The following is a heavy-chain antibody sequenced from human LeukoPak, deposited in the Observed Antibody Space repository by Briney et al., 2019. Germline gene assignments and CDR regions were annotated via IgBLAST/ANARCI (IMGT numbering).Heavy chain of an antibody. Sequence: APVKVSCKASGYTFTGYYMRWVRQAPGQGLEWMGWINPNSGGTNYAQKFQGRVTMTRDTSISTAYMELSRLRSDDTAVYYCAKDVVKVRFLEWPIWGQGTMVTVSS. CDR3: AKDVVKVRFLEWPI. CDR2: INPNSGGT. D-gene: IGHD3-3*01. J-gene: IGHJ3*02. V-gene: IGHV1-2*02. CDR1: GYTFTGYY.